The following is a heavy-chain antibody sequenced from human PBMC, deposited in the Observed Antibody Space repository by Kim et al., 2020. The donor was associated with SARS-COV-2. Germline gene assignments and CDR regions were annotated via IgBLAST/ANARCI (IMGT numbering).Heavy chain of an antibody. CDR3: STYSGYWYNYGMDV. V-gene: IGHV3-15*01. CDR1: GFTFSKAW. Sequence: GGSLRLSCAAAGFTFSKAWMSWVRQAPGKGLEWVGRIKSETDGGTIDFAAPVKGRFTLSRDDSKNTVYPQMNSLKTEDTAVYYCSTYSGYWYNYGMDVWGQGTTITVYS. D-gene: IGHD3-22*01. CDR2: IKSETDGGTI. J-gene: IGHJ6*02.